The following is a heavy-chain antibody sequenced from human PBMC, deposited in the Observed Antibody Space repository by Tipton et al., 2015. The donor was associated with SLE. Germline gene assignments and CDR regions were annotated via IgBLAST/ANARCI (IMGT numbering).Heavy chain of an antibody. J-gene: IGHJ3*02. CDR2: LYYSGSS. Sequence: TLSLTCTVSGVSISSSGFYWGWIRQPPGKGLEWIGSLYYSGSSDYNPSLKSRVTISVDTSKNQLSLKWPSVTAADTAVYYCASHPKGRYSYGYDAFDIWGQGTMVTVSS. V-gene: IGHV4-39*01. CDR1: GVSISSSGFY. D-gene: IGHD5-18*01. CDR3: ASHPKGRYSYGYDAFDI.